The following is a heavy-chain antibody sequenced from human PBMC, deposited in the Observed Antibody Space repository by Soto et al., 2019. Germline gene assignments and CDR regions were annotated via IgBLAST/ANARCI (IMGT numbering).Heavy chain of an antibody. CDR1: GFTSSNAW. CDR2: FKSKTDGGTT. V-gene: IGHV3-15*07. Sequence: GGSLRLSCAASGFTSSNAWMNWVRQAPGKGLEWVGRFKSKTDGGTTDYAAPVKGRFTISRDDSKNTLYLQMNSLKTEDTAVYYCTYSSTWPEYLQHWGQGTLVTVSS. J-gene: IGHJ1*01. CDR3: TYSSTWPEYLQH. D-gene: IGHD6-13*01.